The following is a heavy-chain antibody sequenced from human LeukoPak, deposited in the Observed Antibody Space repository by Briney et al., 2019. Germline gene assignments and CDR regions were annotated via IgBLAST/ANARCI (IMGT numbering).Heavy chain of an antibody. CDR3: ARDRFSDYSNYVFSY. CDR1: GGTFSSYA. V-gene: IGHV1-69*01. CDR2: IIPLFGTA. J-gene: IGHJ4*02. D-gene: IGHD4-11*01. Sequence: SVKVSCKASGGTFSSYAISWGRQAPGQGPEWMGGIIPLFGTANYAQKFQGRVTITADESTSTAYMELSSLRSEDTAVYYCARDRFSDYSNYVFSYWGQGTLVTVSS.